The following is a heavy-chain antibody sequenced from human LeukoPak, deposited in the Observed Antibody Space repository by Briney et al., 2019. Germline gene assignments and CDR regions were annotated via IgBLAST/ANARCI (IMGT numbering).Heavy chain of an antibody. CDR2: IHYSGST. V-gene: IGHV4-39*01. J-gene: IGHJ5*02. CDR1: GASISSGSCY. Sequence: SETLSLTCTVSGASISSGSCYRVWIRQPPGKGLEWIGSIHYSGSTDYNPSLKSRVTTSLDTSKNQVSVNLRFVTAADTAVYYCARAVYCSSTSCYFDPWGQGTLVTVSS. CDR3: ARAVYCSSTSCYFDP. D-gene: IGHD2-2*01.